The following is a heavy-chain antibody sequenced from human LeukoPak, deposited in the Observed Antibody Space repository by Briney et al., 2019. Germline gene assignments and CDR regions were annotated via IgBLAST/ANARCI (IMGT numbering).Heavy chain of an antibody. Sequence: ASVEVSCKASGYTFTGYYMHWVRQAPGQGLEWMGWINPNSGGTNYAQKFQGRVTITADKSTSTAYMELSSLRSEDTAVYYCARDGWELYAFDIWGQGTMVTVSS. V-gene: IGHV1-2*02. J-gene: IGHJ3*02. CDR3: ARDGWELYAFDI. D-gene: IGHD1-26*01. CDR1: GYTFTGYY. CDR2: INPNSGGT.